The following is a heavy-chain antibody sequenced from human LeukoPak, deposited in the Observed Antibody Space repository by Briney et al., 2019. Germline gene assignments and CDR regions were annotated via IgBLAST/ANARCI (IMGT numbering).Heavy chain of an antibody. CDR3: ARPPLGSSSWYAFDI. CDR2: ISSSSSYI. V-gene: IGHV3-21*01. J-gene: IGHJ3*02. D-gene: IGHD6-13*01. CDR1: GFTFSSYS. Sequence: PGGSLRLSCAASGFTFSSYSMNWVRQAPGKGLEWVSSISSSSSYIYYADSVKGRFTISRDNAKNSLYLQMNSLRAEDTAVYYCARPPLGSSSWYAFDIWGQGTMVTVSS.